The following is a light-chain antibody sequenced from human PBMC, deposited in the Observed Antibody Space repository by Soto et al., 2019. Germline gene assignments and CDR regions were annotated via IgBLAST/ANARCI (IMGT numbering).Light chain of an antibody. CDR1: SSDVGGYNY. J-gene: IGLJ2*01. V-gene: IGLV2-14*01. CDR2: EVS. Sequence: QSVLTQPAPVSGSPGQSITISCTGTSSDVGGYNYVSWYQQHPGKAPKLMIYEVSNRPSGVSNRFSGSKSGNTASLTISGLQAEDEADYYCSSYTSSSTPYVVFGGGTKLTVL. CDR3: SSYTSSSTPYVV.